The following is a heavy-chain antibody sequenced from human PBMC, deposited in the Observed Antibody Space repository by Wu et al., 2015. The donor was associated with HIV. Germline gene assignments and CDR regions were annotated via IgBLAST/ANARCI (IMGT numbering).Heavy chain of an antibody. V-gene: IGHV1-46*01. CDR3: ASNVQNIAAARGWAFDI. D-gene: IGHD6-13*01. J-gene: IGHJ3*02. Sequence: QVQLVQSGAEVKKPGASVKVSCKASGYTFTSYYMHWVRQAPGQGLEWMGIINPSGGSTSYAQKFQGRVTMTRDTSTSTVYMELSSLRSEDTAVYYCASNVQNIAAARGWAFDIWGQGTMVTVSS. CDR2: INPSGGST. CDR1: GYTFTSYY.